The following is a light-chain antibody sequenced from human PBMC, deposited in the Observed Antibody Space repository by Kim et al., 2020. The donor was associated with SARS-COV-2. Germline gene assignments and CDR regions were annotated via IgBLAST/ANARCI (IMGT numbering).Light chain of an antibody. CDR2: GAS. J-gene: IGKJ5*01. CDR1: QSVSSSY. V-gene: IGKV3-20*01. CDR3: QQYGSSPRT. Sequence: SPGERATLSYRASQSVSSSYLAWYQQKPGQAPRLLIYGASSRATGIPDRFSGSGSGTDFTLTISRLEPEDFAVYYCQQYGSSPRTFGQGTRLEIK.